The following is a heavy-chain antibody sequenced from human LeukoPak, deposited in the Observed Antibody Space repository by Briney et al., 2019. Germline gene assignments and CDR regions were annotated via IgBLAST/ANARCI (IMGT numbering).Heavy chain of an antibody. CDR1: GFTFSSHG. Sequence: GGSLRLSCAASGFTFSSHGMNWVRQAPGKGLEWVSGISPSGGITYYTDSVKGRFTISRDNSKNTLYLQMNSLRAEDTAVYYCAKGSRPGYSYGPREYYYYMDVWGKGTTVTVSS. J-gene: IGHJ6*03. CDR3: AKGSRPGYSYGPREYYYYMDV. V-gene: IGHV3-23*01. D-gene: IGHD5-18*01. CDR2: ISPSGGIT.